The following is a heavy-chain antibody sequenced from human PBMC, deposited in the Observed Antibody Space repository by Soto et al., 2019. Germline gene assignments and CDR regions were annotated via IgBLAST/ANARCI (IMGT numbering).Heavy chain of an antibody. CDR2: IYWYDDK. D-gene: IGHD2-15*01. J-gene: IGHJ4*02. CDR1: GCSLSTSGVG. CDR3: AHNTGSSHQSHDY. Sequence: KESGPTLVKPTQTLTLTCTFSGCSLSTSGVGVGWISQPPGKALEWLALIYWYDDKRYSHSLKNRLTITSDTSKSQVVLTLTNMFPMDKETYYCAHNTGSSHQSHDYWGQGTLVNVYS. V-gene: IGHV2-5*01.